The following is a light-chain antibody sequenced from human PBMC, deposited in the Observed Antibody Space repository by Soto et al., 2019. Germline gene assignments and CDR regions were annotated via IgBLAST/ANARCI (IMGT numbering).Light chain of an antibody. V-gene: IGLV1-40*01. J-gene: IGLJ2*01. CDR2: GNS. CDR1: SSNIGAGYD. Sequence: QSVLTQPLSVSGAPGQRVTISCTGSSSNIGAGYDVHWYQQLPGTAPKLLIYGNSNRPSGVPDRFSGSKSGTSASLAITGLQAEDEADYYCQSYDSRVRVVFGGGTKVTVL. CDR3: QSYDSRVRVV.